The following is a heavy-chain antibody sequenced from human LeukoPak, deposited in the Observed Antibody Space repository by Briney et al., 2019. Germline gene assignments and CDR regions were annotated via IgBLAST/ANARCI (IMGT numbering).Heavy chain of an antibody. CDR1: GFTFGDYA. CDR3: TRSDIVVVVAATNFGFDY. V-gene: IGHV3-49*03. Sequence: GSLRLSCTASGFTFGDYAMSWFRQAPGKGLEWVGFIRSKAYGGTTEYAASVKGRFTISRDDSKSIAYLQMNSLKTEDTAVYYCTRSDIVVVVAATNFGFDYWGQGTLVTVSS. J-gene: IGHJ4*02. CDR2: IRSKAYGGTT. D-gene: IGHD2-15*01.